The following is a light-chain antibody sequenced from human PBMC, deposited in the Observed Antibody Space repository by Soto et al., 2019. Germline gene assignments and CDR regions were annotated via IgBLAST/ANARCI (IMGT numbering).Light chain of an antibody. J-gene: IGLJ3*02. Sequence: QSALTQPASVSGSPGQSITISCTGTSSDVGGYNYVSWYQQHPGKAPKLMIYEVSNRPSGVSNRFYGSKSGNTASLTISGLQAEDEADYYCSSYTSSSTWVFGGGTKVTVL. V-gene: IGLV2-14*01. CDR3: SSYTSSSTWV. CDR2: EVS. CDR1: SSDVGGYNY.